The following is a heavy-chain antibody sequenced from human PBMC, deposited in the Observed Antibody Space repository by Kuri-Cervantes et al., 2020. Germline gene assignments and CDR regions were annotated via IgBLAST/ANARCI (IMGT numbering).Heavy chain of an antibody. V-gene: IGHV3-74*03. Sequence: ETLSLTCAASGFTFSSYWMHWVRQVPGKGLVWVSRIISDGRSATYADSVRGRFTISRDNSKNTLYLQMNSLRAEDTAVYYCANNKGYSSGWGQGTLVTVSS. CDR3: ANNKGYSSG. CDR2: IISDGRSA. J-gene: IGHJ4*02. D-gene: IGHD6-19*01. CDR1: GFTFSSYW.